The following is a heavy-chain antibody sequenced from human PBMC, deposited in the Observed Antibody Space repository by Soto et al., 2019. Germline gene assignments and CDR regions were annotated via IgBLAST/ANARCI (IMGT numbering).Heavy chain of an antibody. J-gene: IGHJ5*02. Sequence: QVPLVQSGAEVKKPGASVKVSCKVSGYTLNEVAMHWVRQAPGKGLEWLGGFDPVEAETIYAQHFQGRVTMTEDTSTDTVYMELSSLRSEDTALYFCTTYHGDYNFDHWGQGTLVTVSS. V-gene: IGHV1-24*01. CDR3: TTYHGDYNFDH. CDR2: FDPVEAET. D-gene: IGHD4-17*01. CDR1: GYTLNEVA.